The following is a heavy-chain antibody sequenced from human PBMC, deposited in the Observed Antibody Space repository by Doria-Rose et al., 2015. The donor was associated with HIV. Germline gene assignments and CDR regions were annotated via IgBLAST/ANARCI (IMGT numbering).Heavy chain of an antibody. CDR3: ARVLSGTYDY. Sequence: QVQLQESGPGLVKPSETLSLTCSVSGGSISHYYWSWIRQPPGKGLEYIGDIFDTGSTNYSPSLKSRVSISIDTSKNKFSLRLSSVTAADTAVYYCARVLSGTYDYWGQGTLVTVSS. CDR2: IFDTGST. J-gene: IGHJ4*02. D-gene: IGHD1-26*01. CDR1: GGSISHYY. V-gene: IGHV4-59*01.